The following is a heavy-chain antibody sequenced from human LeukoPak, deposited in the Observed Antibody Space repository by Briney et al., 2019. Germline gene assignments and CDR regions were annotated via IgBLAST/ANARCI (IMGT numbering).Heavy chain of an antibody. CDR2: IYTSGST. V-gene: IGHV4-61*02. CDR3: ARDLGGANWFDP. CDR1: GGSISSGSYY. D-gene: IGHD3-16*01. Sequence: SETLSLTCTVSGGSISSGSYYWSWIRQPAGKGLEWIGRIYTSGSTNYNPSLKSRVTISVDTSKNQFSLTLSSVTAADTAVYYCARDLGGANWFDPWGQGTLVTVSS. J-gene: IGHJ5*02.